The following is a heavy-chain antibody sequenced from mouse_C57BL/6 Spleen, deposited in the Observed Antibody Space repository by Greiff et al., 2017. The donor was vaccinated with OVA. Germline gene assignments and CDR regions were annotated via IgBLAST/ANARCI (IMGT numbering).Heavy chain of an antibody. CDR1: GFSFNTYA. Sequence: EVKLVESGGGLVQPKGSLTLSCAASGFSFNTYAMHWVRQAPGKGLEWVARIRSKSNNYATYYADSVKDRFTISRDDSESMLYLQMNNLKTEDTAMYYCVRGPGFAYWGQGTLVTVSA. CDR2: IRSKSNNYAT. V-gene: IGHV10-1*01. J-gene: IGHJ3*01. CDR3: VRGPGFAY.